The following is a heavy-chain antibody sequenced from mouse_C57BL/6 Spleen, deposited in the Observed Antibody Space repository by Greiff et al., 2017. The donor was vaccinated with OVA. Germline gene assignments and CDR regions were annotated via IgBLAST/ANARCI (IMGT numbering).Heavy chain of an antibody. CDR3: ARGAYYYGSNWYFDV. V-gene: IGHV3-6*01. D-gene: IGHD1-1*01. J-gene: IGHJ1*03. Sequence: VKLQESGPGLVKPSQSLSLTCSVTGYSITSGYYWNWIRQFPGNKLEWMGYISYDGSNNYNPSLKNRISITRDTSKNQFFLKLNSVTTEDTATYYCARGAYYYGSNWYFDVWGTGTTVTVSS. CDR2: ISYDGSN. CDR1: GYSITSGYY.